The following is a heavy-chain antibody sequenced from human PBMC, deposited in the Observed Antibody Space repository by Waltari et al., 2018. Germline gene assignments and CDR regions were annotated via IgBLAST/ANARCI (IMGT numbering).Heavy chain of an antibody. CDR3: AGNSPYYYYMDV. D-gene: IGHD4-4*01. J-gene: IGHJ6*03. CDR1: GGSISSGGYS. V-gene: IGHV4-30-2*01. CDR2: IYRSGST. Sequence: QLQLQESGSGLVKPSQTLSLTCAVSGGSISSGGYSWSWIRQPPGKGLEWIGYIYRSGSTYYTPSLRSRVTISVDRSKNQFSLKLSSVTAADTAVYYCAGNSPYYYYMDVWGKGTTVTVSS.